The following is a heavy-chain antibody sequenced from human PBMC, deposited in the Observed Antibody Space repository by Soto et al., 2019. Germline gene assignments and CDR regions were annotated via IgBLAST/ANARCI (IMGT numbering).Heavy chain of an antibody. D-gene: IGHD3-22*01. CDR2: ISAYNGNT. CDR1: GYTFTSYG. CDR3: ARDSHYYDSSGYYPFDY. Sequence: ASVKVSCTASGYTFTSYGISWVRQAPGQGLEWMGWISAYNGNTNYAQKLQGRVTMTTDTSTSTAYMELRSLRSDDTAVYYCARDSHYYDSSGYYPFDYWGQGTLVTVSS. V-gene: IGHV1-18*04. J-gene: IGHJ4*02.